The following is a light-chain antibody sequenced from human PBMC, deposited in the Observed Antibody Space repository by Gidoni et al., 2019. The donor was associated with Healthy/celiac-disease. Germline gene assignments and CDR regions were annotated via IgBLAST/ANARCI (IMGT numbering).Light chain of an antibody. CDR3: QQRSNWPWT. CDR2: DAS. V-gene: IGKV3-11*01. CDR1: QSVRSY. J-gene: IGKJ1*01. Sequence: EIVLTQSPATLSLSPGERATLSCMARQSVRSYFDWYQQKPGQAPRLLIYDASTRDTGIPARFSGSGSGTDFTLTISSLEPEDFAVYYCQQRSNWPWTFXQXTKVEIK.